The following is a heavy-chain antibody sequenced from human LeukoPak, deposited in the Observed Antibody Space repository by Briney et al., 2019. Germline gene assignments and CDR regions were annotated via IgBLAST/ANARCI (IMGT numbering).Heavy chain of an antibody. Sequence: RGSLRLSCAASGFAVTANYMNWVRQAPGKGLEWVSVHYSGSTTYDADSVRGRFTISRDNSKNTLYLQMNSLRVEDTAVYYCARLPAYYYGMDVWGQGTTVTVSS. J-gene: IGHJ6*02. CDR1: GFAVTANY. CDR3: ARLPAYYYGMDV. V-gene: IGHV3-66*04. CDR2: HYSGSTT.